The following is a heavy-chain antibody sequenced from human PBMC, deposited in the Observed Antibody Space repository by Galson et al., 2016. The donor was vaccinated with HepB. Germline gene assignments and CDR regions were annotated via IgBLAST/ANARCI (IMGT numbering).Heavy chain of an antibody. J-gene: IGHJ4*02. Sequence: SLRLSCAASGFTFSSLGMHWVRQAPGKGLEWVAVIWYDGSNKYYADSVKGRFTISRDNSKNTLYLQMNSLRAEETAVYYCPRDAFYDTSGLVWHFDYWGQGTLVTVSS. CDR2: IWYDGSNK. D-gene: IGHD3-22*01. CDR3: PRDAFYDTSGLVWHFDY. CDR1: GFTFSSLG. V-gene: IGHV3-33*01.